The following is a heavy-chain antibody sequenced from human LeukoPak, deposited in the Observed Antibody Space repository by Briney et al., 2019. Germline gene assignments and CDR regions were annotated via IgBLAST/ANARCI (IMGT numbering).Heavy chain of an antibody. V-gene: IGHV3-74*01. CDR1: GFTFSSHW. CDR3: VRDGQGSTPLDY. D-gene: IGHD2-15*01. CDR2: ISTDGSRP. Sequence: PGGSLRLSCAASGFTFSSHWMHWVCQAPGKGLVWVSGISTDGSRPRYADSVNGRFTISRDNAKNTLYLQMNSLRAEDTAVYFCVRDGQGSTPLDYWGQGTLVTVSS. J-gene: IGHJ4*02.